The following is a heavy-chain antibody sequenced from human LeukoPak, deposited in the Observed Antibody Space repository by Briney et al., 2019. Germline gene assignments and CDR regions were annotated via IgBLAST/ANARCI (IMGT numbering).Heavy chain of an antibody. Sequence: SETLSLTXTVSGGSIRSSSYYWGWISQPPGKGLEWIGSIYYSGSTYYNPSLKSRVTISVDTSKNQFSLKLSSVTAADTAVYYCARRPVTTGANWFDPWGQGTLVTVSS. V-gene: IGHV4-39*01. CDR1: GGSIRSSSYY. CDR2: IYYSGST. J-gene: IGHJ5*02. CDR3: ARRPVTTGANWFDP. D-gene: IGHD4-11*01.